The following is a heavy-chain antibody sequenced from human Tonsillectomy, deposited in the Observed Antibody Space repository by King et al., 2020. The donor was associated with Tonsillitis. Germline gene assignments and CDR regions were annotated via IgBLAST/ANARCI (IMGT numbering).Heavy chain of an antibody. D-gene: IGHD1-26*01. CDR3: ARMWEWIPDY. V-gene: IGHV4-61*01. CDR2: RYYSGST. Sequence: VQLQESGPGLVKPSETLSLTCTVSGGSVSSGSYYWGWIRPPPGKGLEWIGYRYYSGSTNYNPSLKSRVTISVDTSKNQFSLKLSSVTAADTAVYYCARMWEWIPDYWGQGTLVTVSS. J-gene: IGHJ4*02. CDR1: GGSVSSGSYY.